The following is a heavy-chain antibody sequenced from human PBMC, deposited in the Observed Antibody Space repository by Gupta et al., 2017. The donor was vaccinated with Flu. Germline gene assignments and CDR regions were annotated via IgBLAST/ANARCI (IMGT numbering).Heavy chain of an antibody. CDR1: GGTFNFYA. Sequence: QVQLVQSGAEVTKPGSSVKVSCKASGGTFNFYAVTWVRQAPGQGLEWMGVIIPVFGTTNDAPKFQGRVAITADESTSTAYIELSSLRSEDTAVYYCARGTGYSSRWYEEYYWGQGTLVTVSS. V-gene: IGHV1-69*01. CDR3: ARGTGYSSRWYEEYY. CDR2: IIPVFGTT. D-gene: IGHD6-13*01. J-gene: IGHJ4*02.